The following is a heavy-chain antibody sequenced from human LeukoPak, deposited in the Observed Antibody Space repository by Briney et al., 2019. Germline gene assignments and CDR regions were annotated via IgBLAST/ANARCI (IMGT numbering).Heavy chain of an antibody. Sequence: SETLSLTCTVSGDSIRNYYWNWIRQPPGKGLEWIGYIYYIGSTNYNPSLDSRVTISLDTSKNQFSLKLRSVTAADTAVYYCASSYTSDWSYYFHYWGQGALVTVSS. CDR2: IYYIGST. J-gene: IGHJ4*02. D-gene: IGHD6-19*01. V-gene: IGHV4-59*08. CDR3: ASSYTSDWSYYFHY. CDR1: GDSIRNYY.